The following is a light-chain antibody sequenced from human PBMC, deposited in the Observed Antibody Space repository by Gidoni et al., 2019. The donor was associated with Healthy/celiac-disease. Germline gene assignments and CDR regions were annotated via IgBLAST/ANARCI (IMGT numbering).Light chain of an antibody. CDR1: QSVLYSSNNKND. V-gene: IGKV4-1*01. J-gene: IGKJ4*01. CDR2: WES. Sequence: DIVMTHSQASLGVSLGERPTIHCKSSQSVLYSSNNKNDLAWYQQKPGQPPKLLIDWESTRESAVTDRFSVSRSGTDFIIIISSLQAEDVAVYYCQQYYSTPPFTFGGGTKVEIK. CDR3: QQYYSTPPFT.